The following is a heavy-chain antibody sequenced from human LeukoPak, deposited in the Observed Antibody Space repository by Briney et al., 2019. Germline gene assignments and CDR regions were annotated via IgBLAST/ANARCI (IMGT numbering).Heavy chain of an antibody. CDR3: AKEGAAPGPDFDY. J-gene: IGHJ4*02. Sequence: SETLSLTCTVSGASIRNYYWSWIRQPAGKGLEWIGRIVPSGSTNYNPSLKSRVTMSVDTPKNQFSLKLNSVTAADTAVYYCAKEGAAPGPDFDYWGQGTLVIVSS. V-gene: IGHV4-4*07. CDR1: GASIRNYY. CDR2: IVPSGST. D-gene: IGHD6-13*01.